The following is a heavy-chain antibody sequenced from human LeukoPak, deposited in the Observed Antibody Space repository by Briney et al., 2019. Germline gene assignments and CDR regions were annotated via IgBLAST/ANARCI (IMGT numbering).Heavy chain of an antibody. CDR2: ISSSNSAI. Sequence: GGSLRLSCAASGFTFSTYSMTWVRQAPGKGLEWVSYISSSNSAIYYADFVRGRFTISRDNAKNSLYLQMNSLRAEDMAVYYCARRSSPDYYNSGTYYLFDYWGQGTLVTVSS. D-gene: IGHD3-10*01. CDR3: ARRSSPDYYNSGTYYLFDY. J-gene: IGHJ4*02. CDR1: GFTFSTYS. V-gene: IGHV3-48*01.